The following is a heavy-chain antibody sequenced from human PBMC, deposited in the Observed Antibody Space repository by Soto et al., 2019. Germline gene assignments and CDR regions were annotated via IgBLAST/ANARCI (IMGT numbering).Heavy chain of an antibody. CDR1: DGSISSSSYY. V-gene: IGHV4-39*01. D-gene: IGHD2-15*01. Sequence: SETLSLTCTVSDGSISSSSYYWGWIRQPPGKGLEWIGSIYYSGSTYYNPSLKSRVTISVDTSKNQFSLELNSVTAADTAVYYCASFNLGYCSGGTCYYWGQGTLVTVSS. J-gene: IGHJ4*02. CDR2: IYYSGST. CDR3: ASFNLGYCSGGTCYY.